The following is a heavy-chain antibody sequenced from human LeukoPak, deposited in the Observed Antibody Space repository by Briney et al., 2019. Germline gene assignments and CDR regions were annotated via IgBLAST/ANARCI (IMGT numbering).Heavy chain of an antibody. CDR3: ARGRPIDY. CDR2: IYSGGST. Sequence: PGGSLRLSCAASGFTVSSNYMNWVRQAPGKGLEWVSVIYSGGSTYYADSVKGRFTISRDSSKNTLYLQMNTLRAEDTAVYYCARGRPIDYWGQGTLVTVSS. CDR1: GFTVSSNY. V-gene: IGHV3-53*01. J-gene: IGHJ4*02.